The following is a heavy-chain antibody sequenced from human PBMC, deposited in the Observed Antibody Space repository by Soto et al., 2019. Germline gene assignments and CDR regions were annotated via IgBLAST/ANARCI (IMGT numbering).Heavy chain of an antibody. Sequence: SETLSLTCTVSGGSISSSSYYWGWIRQPPGKGLEWIGSIYYSGSTYYNPSLKSRVTISVDTSKNQFSLKLSSVTAADTAVYYCARVFPRRWNPVPTNWFDPWGQGTLVTVSS. CDR2: IYYSGST. J-gene: IGHJ5*02. CDR3: ARVFPRRWNPVPTNWFDP. V-gene: IGHV4-39*01. D-gene: IGHD1-1*01. CDR1: GGSISSSSYY.